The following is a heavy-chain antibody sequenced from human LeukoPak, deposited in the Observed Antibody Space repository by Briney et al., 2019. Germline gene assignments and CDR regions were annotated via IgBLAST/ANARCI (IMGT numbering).Heavy chain of an antibody. D-gene: IGHD1-26*01. CDR3: ATVPRGIVGATRPFDS. V-gene: IGHV1-24*01. CDR1: GYTVTELS. CDR2: FDPEDGET. J-gene: IGHJ4*02. Sequence: ASVKVSCKVSGYTVTELSMHWLRQAPGKGLEWMGGFDPEDGETIYAQKFQGRVTMTEDTSTDTAYMELSSLRSEDTAVHYCATVPRGIVGATRPFDSWGQGTLVTVSS.